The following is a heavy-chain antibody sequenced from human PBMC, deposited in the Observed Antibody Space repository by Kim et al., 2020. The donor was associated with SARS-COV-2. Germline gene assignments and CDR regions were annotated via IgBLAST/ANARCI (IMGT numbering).Heavy chain of an antibody. CDR2: IIPIFGTA. CDR1: GCTFSSYA. J-gene: IGHJ6*02. D-gene: IGHD2-15*01. CDR3: AGQAATYYGMDV. Sequence: SVKVSCKASGCTFSSYAISWVRQAPGQGLEWMGGIIPIFGTANYAQKFQGRVTITADESTSTAYMELSSLRSEDTAVYYCAGQAATYYGMDVWGQGTTVTV. V-gene: IGHV1-69*13.